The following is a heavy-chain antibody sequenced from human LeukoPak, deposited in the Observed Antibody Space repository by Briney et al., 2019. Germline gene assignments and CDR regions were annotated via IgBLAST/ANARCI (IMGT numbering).Heavy chain of an antibody. V-gene: IGHV1-69*06. D-gene: IGHD6-19*01. CDR3: ARDRTEGSGWYFDY. J-gene: IGHJ4*02. CDR2: IIPIFGTA. Sequence: SVKVSCKASGDTFSNYAISWVRQAPGQGLEWMGGIIPIFGTAKYAQKFQGRVTITADTSTSTAYMELSSLRSEDTAVYYCARDRTEGSGWYFDYWGQGTLVTVSS. CDR1: GDTFSNYA.